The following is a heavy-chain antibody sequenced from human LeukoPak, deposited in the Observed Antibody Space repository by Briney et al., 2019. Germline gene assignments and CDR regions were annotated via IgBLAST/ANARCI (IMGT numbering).Heavy chain of an antibody. V-gene: IGHV4-59*01. CDR1: GGSISSYY. D-gene: IGHD5-18*01. J-gene: IGHJ4*02. CDR2: IYYSGST. Sequence: AETLSLTCTVSGGSISSYYWSWIRQPPGKGLEWIGYIYYSGSTNYSPSLKSRVTISVDTSKNQFSLKLSSVTAADTAVYYCAREGGDTAMADYFDYWGQGTLVTVSS. CDR3: AREGGDTAMADYFDY.